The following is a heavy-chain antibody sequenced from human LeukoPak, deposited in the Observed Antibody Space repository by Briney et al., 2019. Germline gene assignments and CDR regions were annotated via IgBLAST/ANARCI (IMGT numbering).Heavy chain of an antibody. CDR1: GFTFSSYG. CDR3: ARGSGSSSWMYNWFDP. D-gene: IGHD6-13*01. Sequence: PGGSLRLSCAASGFTFSSYGMHWVRQTPGKGLEWATFIRHDGNNKNYVDSVKGRFTISRDNSKNTLYLEMSSLRAEDTAVYYCARGSGSSSWMYNWFDPWGQGTLVTVSS. CDR2: IRHDGNNK. J-gene: IGHJ5*02. V-gene: IGHV3-30*02.